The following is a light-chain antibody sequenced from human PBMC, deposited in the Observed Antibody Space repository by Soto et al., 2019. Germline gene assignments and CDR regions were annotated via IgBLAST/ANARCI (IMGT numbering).Light chain of an antibody. V-gene: IGKV3-11*01. J-gene: IGKJ4*01. Sequence: EIVLTQSPATLSLSPGERAALSCRASQSVSSHLAWYQQKPGQAPRLLIYDASNRATGIPARFSGSGSGTHFTLIISSLEPEDLSVYYCQQRSNWPLTFGGGTKVEIK. CDR1: QSVSSH. CDR2: DAS. CDR3: QQRSNWPLT.